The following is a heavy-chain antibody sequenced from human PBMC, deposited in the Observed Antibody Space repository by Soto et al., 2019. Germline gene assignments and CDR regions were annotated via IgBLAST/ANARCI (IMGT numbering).Heavy chain of an antibody. CDR1: GGSIGSSDYY. D-gene: IGHD3-10*02. CDR2: VYYSGSA. J-gene: IGHJ4*02. Sequence: SETLSLTCTVSGGSIGSSDYYWSWIRQHPGKGLEWIGYVYYSGSAYYNPSLRSRVTISVDTSQNQFSLTLSSVTAADTATYCCARLVTPSYARDYFDYWGQGALVTVSS. V-gene: IGHV4-39*01. CDR3: ARLVTPSYARDYFDY.